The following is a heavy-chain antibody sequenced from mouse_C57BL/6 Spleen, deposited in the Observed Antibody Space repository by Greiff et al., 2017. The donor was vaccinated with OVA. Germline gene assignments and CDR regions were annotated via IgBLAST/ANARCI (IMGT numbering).Heavy chain of an antibody. CDR1: GYTFTSYW. CDR3: ARWLLEGDYAMDY. CDR2: IDPSDSET. Sequence: QVQLQQPGAELVRPGSSVKLSCKASGYTFTSYWMHWVKQRPIQGLEWIGNIDPSDSETHYNQKFKDKATLTVDKSSSTAYIQLSSLTSEDSAVYYCARWLLEGDYAMDYWGQGTSVTVSS. D-gene: IGHD2-3*01. V-gene: IGHV1-52*01. J-gene: IGHJ4*01.